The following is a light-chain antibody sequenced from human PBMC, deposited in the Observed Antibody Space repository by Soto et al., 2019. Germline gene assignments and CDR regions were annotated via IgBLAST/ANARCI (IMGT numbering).Light chain of an antibody. CDR1: QRVDRW. CDR3: QQYKDYTYT. CDR2: DAS. V-gene: IGKV1-5*01. Sequence: DIQMTQSPATLSASVGDRVTITCRASQRVDRWLAWYQQKPGQAPKLLISDASTLESGVPSRFSGSGSVTEFTLTITSLQPDDFATYYCQQYKDYTYTFGQGTKVDIE. J-gene: IGKJ1*01.